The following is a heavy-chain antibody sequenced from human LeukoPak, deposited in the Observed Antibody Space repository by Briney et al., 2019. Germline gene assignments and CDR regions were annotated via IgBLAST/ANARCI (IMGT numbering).Heavy chain of an antibody. V-gene: IGHV3-48*03. Sequence: PGGSLRLSCAASGFTFSSYEMNWVRQAPGKGLEWVSYISSSGSTIYYADSVKGRFTISRDNAKNSLYLQMNSLRAEDTAVYYCARRNAEDIVVVVAAVRYYYMDVWGKGTTVTVSS. CDR3: ARRNAEDIVVVVAAVRYYYMDV. D-gene: IGHD2-15*01. CDR1: GFTFSSYE. J-gene: IGHJ6*03. CDR2: ISSSGSTI.